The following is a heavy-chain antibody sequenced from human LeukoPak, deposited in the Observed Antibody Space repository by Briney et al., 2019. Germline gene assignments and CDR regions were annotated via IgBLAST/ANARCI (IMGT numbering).Heavy chain of an antibody. CDR3: ARDSYDSSIEY. CDR1: GFTFSRYS. D-gene: IGHD3-22*01. V-gene: IGHV3-48*02. J-gene: IGHJ4*02. Sequence: GGSLRLSCAAPGFTFSRYSMNWVRQAPGKGLEWVSYISRSSSIIYYAESVKGRFTISRDNAKNSLSLQMNSLRDEDTAVYYCARDSYDSSIEYWGQGTLVTVSS. CDR2: ISRSSSII.